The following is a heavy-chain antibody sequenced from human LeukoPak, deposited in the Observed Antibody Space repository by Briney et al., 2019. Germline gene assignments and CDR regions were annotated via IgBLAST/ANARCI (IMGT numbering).Heavy chain of an antibody. Sequence: PSETLSLTCTVSGDSITSSYWSWVRQPPGRGLEWIGHIHYSGITNYNPSLQSRVTTSLDKSKNQFSLSLSSVTAAGTAVYYCARHWRGDAYNYRFDPWGQGTLVTVSS. CDR2: IHYSGIT. V-gene: IGHV4-59*08. CDR3: ARHWRGDAYNYRFDP. J-gene: IGHJ5*02. D-gene: IGHD5-24*01. CDR1: GDSITSSY.